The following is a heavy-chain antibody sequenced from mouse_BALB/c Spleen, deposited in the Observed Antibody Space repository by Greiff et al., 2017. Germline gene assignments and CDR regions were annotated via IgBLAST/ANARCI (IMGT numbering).Heavy chain of an antibody. CDR2: ISSGGSYT. CDR3: TREWDRYFDY. D-gene: IGHD4-1*01. J-gene: IGHJ2*01. Sequence: EVKVVESGGGLVKPGGSLKLSCAASGFTFSSYTMSWVRQTPEKRLEWVATISSGGSYTYYPDRLKGRFTIARDNAKNTLYLQMSSLKSEDTAMYYCTREWDRYFDYWGQGTTLTVSS. V-gene: IGHV5-6-4*01. CDR1: GFTFSSYT.